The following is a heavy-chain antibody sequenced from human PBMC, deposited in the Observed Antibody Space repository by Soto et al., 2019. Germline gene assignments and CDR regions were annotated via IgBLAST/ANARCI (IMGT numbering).Heavy chain of an antibody. CDR1: GRPFSRGGYY. Sequence: PSETLSLTGTVSGRPFSRGGYYWTWIRQCQGKCLEWIGYIYHTGSTSYNPSRKSRLSMSLAASNNQFSLNLTSVTAADTAIYYCVRDRALDSSGHWFDSWGQGTLVTVSS. V-gene: IGHV4-31*03. D-gene: IGHD6-19*01. CDR3: VRDRALDSSGHWFDS. J-gene: IGHJ5*01. CDR2: IYHTGST.